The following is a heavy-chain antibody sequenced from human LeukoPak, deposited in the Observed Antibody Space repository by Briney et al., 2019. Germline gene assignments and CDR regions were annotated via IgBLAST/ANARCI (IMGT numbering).Heavy chain of an antibody. D-gene: IGHD1-26*01. CDR3: ARDRGGSYPIYYYYMDV. V-gene: IGHV3-48*01. J-gene: IGHJ6*03. Sequence: GGPLRLSCAASGFTFSSYSMNWVRQAPGKGLEWVSYISSSSSTIYYADSVKGRFTISRDNAKNSLYLQMNSLRAEDTAVYYCARDRGGSYPIYYYYMDVWGKGTTVTVSS. CDR1: GFTFSSYS. CDR2: ISSSSSTI.